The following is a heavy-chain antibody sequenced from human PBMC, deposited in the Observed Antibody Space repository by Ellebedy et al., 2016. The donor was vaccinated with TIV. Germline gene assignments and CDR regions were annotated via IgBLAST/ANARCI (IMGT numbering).Heavy chain of an antibody. Sequence: GGSLRLXCAASGFTFSNYWMSWVRQAPGKGLEWVTNIKKDGSEKNYVDSVKGRFTISRDNAKNSLYLQMNSLRTEDTAMYYCVRGGATFDCWGQGTLVTVSS. V-gene: IGHV3-7*01. CDR2: IKKDGSEK. J-gene: IGHJ4*02. D-gene: IGHD3-16*01. CDR1: GFTFSNYW. CDR3: VRGGATFDC.